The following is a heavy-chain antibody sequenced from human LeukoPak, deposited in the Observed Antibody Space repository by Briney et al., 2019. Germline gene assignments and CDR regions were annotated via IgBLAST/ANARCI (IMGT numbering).Heavy chain of an antibody. V-gene: IGHV3-23*01. D-gene: IGHD2-15*01. CDR2: ISGSGGST. CDR3: AKFGAYCSGGSCSPRYYFDY. CDR1: GFTFSSYG. J-gene: IGHJ4*02. Sequence: GGSLRLSCAASGFTFSSYGMSWVRQAPGKGLEWVSAISGSGGSTYYADSVKGRFTISRDNSKNTLYLQMNSLRAEDTAVYYCAKFGAYCSGGSCSPRYYFDYWGQGTLVTVSS.